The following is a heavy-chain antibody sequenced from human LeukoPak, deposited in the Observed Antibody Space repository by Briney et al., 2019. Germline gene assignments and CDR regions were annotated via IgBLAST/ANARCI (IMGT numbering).Heavy chain of an antibody. CDR1: GGSISSGSYY. Sequence: SQTLSLTCTVSGGSISSGSYYWSWIRQPAGKGLEWIGRIYTSGSTNYNPSLKSRVTISVDTSKNQFSLKLSSVTAADTAVYYCARDRTSLEERAFDIWGQGTMVTVSS. CDR2: IYTSGST. J-gene: IGHJ3*02. V-gene: IGHV4-61*02. CDR3: ARDRTSLEERAFDI.